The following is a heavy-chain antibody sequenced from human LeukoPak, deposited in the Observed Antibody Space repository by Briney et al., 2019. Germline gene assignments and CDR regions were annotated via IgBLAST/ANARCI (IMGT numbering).Heavy chain of an antibody. V-gene: IGHV1-24*01. Sequence: ASVKVSCKASGYTFTGYYMHWVRQAPGKGLEWMGGFDPEDGETIYAQKFQGRVTMTEDTSTDTAYMELSSLRSEDTAVYYCATIRITIFGVVIRKGYYGMDVWGQGTTVTVSS. CDR2: FDPEDGET. D-gene: IGHD3-3*01. CDR3: ATIRITIFGVVIRKGYYGMDV. CDR1: GYTFTGYY. J-gene: IGHJ6*02.